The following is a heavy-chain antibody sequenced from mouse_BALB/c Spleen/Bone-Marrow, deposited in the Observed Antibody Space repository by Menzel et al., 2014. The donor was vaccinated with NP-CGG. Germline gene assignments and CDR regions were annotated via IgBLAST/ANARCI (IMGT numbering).Heavy chain of an antibody. CDR1: GDSITSGY. Sequence: VQLQQSGPSPVKPSQTLSLSCSVTGDSITSGYWNWIRKFPGNKLEYMGYISYSGSTYYNPSLQSRITITRDTSNNQYYLQLNSVTTEDTATYYCASYYYGSSYAMDYWGQGTSVTVSS. CDR2: ISYSGST. V-gene: IGHV3-8*02. D-gene: IGHD1-1*01. J-gene: IGHJ4*01. CDR3: ASYYYGSSYAMDY.